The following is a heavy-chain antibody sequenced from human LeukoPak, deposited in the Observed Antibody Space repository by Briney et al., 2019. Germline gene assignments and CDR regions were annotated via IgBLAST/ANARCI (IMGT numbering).Heavy chain of an antibody. D-gene: IGHD5-24*01. J-gene: IGHJ4*02. CDR3: ARDWGMATSFDY. CDR2: TSYDGSNK. Sequence: PGGSLRLSCAPSGFTFSTYAMHWVRQASGKGREWVAVTSYDGSNKYYADSVKGRFTISRDNSKNTLYLQMNSLRAEDTAVYYCARDWGMATSFDYWGQGTLVTVSS. V-gene: IGHV3-30-3*01. CDR1: GFTFSTYA.